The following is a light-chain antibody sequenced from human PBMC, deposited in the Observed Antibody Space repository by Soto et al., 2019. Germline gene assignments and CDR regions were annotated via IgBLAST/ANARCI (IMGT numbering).Light chain of an antibody. CDR1: QNISRS. J-gene: IGKJ5*01. Sequence: EIVVTQSPVTLSVSPEERATLSCRASQNISRSLAWYQQKPGQGPSLLIYGTSTRAGGVPARFSGGGSGTEFTLTITSLQSEDFATYYCQQFNNYPITFGQGTRLEI. CDR2: GTS. CDR3: QQFNNYPIT. V-gene: IGKV3-15*01.